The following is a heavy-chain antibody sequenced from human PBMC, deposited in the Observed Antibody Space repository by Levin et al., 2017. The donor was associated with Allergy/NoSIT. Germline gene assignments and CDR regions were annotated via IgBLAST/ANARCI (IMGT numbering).Heavy chain of an antibody. J-gene: IGHJ3*02. V-gene: IGHV3-33*01. CDR3: ARDGGGNSGYDLAFDI. CDR2: IWHDGSKR. CDR1: GFTFRNFG. D-gene: IGHD5-12*01. Sequence: GGSLRLSCEASGFTFRNFGMHWVRQAPGKGLEWVAVIWHDGSKRLYAASAQGRLTISRDDSENTVYLQMNSLRAEDTAIYYCARDGGGNSGYDLAFDIWGQGTKVTVPS.